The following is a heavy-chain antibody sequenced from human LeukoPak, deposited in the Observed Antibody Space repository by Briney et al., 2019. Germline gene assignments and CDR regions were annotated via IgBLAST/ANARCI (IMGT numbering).Heavy chain of an antibody. CDR3: ARGLGYIAPFFDY. J-gene: IGHJ4*02. D-gene: IGHD3-16*01. V-gene: IGHV4-4*07. CDR2: IYSSGNT. Sequence: SETLSLTCTVSGGSISHYYWSWIRQPAGKGLEWIGRIYSSGNTDYNPSLKSRVTLSLDRSMNQFSLRLSSLTAADTAIYYCARGLGYIAPFFDYWGQGTLVTVSS. CDR1: GGSISHYY.